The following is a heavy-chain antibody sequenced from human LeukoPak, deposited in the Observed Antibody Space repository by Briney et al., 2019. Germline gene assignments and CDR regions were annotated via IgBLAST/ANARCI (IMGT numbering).Heavy chain of an antibody. D-gene: IGHD3-10*01. CDR3: AKDQGVVGSYDA. CDR1: GFTFSRFG. J-gene: IGHJ5*02. CDR2: IQYDESLK. Sequence: PGGSLRLSCEPSGFTFSRFGMNWVRQAPGKRLEWVAFIQYDESLKCYLGSVKGGFATSRDNSKNTVYLQMKSLRLEDTAVYYCAKDQGVVGSYDAWGQGTLVTVSS. V-gene: IGHV3-30*02.